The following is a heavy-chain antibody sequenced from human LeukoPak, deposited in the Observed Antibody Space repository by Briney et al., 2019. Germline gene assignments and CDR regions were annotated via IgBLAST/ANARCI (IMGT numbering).Heavy chain of an antibody. J-gene: IGHJ4*02. Sequence: SETLSLTCTVSGGSISSDYWSWIRQPAGKGLEWIGRIYTTGTTNYSPSLKSRVTMSVDTSKNQFSLKLNSVTAADTAMYFCVREEMPGKFDYWGQGTLVTVSS. V-gene: IGHV4-4*07. CDR1: GGSISSDY. CDR3: VREEMPGKFDY. D-gene: IGHD1-26*01. CDR2: IYTTGTT.